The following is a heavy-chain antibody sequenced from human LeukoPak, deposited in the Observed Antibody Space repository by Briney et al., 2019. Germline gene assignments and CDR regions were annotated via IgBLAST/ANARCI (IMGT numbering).Heavy chain of an antibody. D-gene: IGHD3-22*01. J-gene: IGHJ4*02. V-gene: IGHV6-1*01. CDR2: TYYRSKWYY. Sequence: SQTLSLTCAISGDSVSSNTAAWSWIRQSPSRGLEWLGRTYYRSKWYYDYALSVKSRITISPDTSKNHFSLQLNSVTSEDTAVYFCARVQDYFDSSVYYFLDYWGQGTLVTVSS. CDR3: ARVQDYFDSSVYYFLDY. CDR1: GDSVSSNTAA.